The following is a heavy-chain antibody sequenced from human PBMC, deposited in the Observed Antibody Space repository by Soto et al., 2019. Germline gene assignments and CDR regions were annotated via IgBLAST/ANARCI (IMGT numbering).Heavy chain of an antibody. CDR2: INTYNGNT. J-gene: IGHJ6*02. V-gene: IGHV1-18*01. D-gene: IGHD3-16*01. Sequence: VKVSCKASGYSFTRYGIAWARQAPGQGLEWMGWINTYNGNTNYAQNLQGRVTLTTDTSTSTAYMELTSLRSNDTAIYYCAMVDVYVTPSPQDVWGQGTTVTVSS. CDR3: AMVDVYVTPSPQDV. CDR1: GYSFTRYG.